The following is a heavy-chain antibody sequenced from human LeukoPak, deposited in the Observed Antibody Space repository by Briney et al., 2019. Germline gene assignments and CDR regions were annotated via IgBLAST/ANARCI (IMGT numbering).Heavy chain of an antibody. J-gene: IGHJ4*02. CDR2: IYHSGST. V-gene: IGHV4-4*02. CDR3: ARLIVGATYFDY. Sequence: SETLSPTCAVSGGSISSGNWWSWVRQPPGKGLEWIGEIYHSGSTNYNPSLKSRVTISVDTSKNQFSLKLSSVTAADTAVYYCARLIVGATYFDYWGQGTQVTVSS. CDR1: GGSISSGNW. D-gene: IGHD1-26*01.